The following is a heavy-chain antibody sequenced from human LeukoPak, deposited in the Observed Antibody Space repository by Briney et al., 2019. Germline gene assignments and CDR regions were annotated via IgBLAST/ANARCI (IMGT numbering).Heavy chain of an antibody. CDR2: IYYSGST. CDR3: ARDVTYYYGSGSYQRKNWFDP. Sequence: PSQTLSLTCAVSGVSFSGVGFYWSWNRQHPGLELESFVNIYYSGSTSYNPSLKSRVTISVDTSKNQFSLKLSSVTAADTAVYYCARDVTYYYGSGSYQRKNWFDPWGQGTLVTVSS. V-gene: IGHV4-31*02. CDR1: GVSFSGVGFY. J-gene: IGHJ5*02. D-gene: IGHD3-10*01.